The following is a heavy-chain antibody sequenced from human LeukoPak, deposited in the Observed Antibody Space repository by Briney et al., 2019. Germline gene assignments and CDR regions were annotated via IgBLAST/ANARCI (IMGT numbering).Heavy chain of an antibody. CDR1: GYTFTAYY. Sequence: ASVKVSCKASGYTFTAYYIQWVRQAPGQGVEWMGTIRPGDTRTTYAQKFQGRVTMTWDMSTTTGYMELSSLRSEDTAVYYCVREKSGGTYDYWGQGTLVTVSS. CDR2: IRPGDTRT. J-gene: IGHJ4*02. V-gene: IGHV1-46*01. CDR3: VREKSGGTYDY. D-gene: IGHD3-16*01.